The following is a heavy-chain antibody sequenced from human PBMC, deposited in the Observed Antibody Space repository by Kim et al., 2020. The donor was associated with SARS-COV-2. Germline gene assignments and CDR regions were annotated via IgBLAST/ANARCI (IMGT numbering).Heavy chain of an antibody. CDR1: GGSFSGYY. V-gene: IGHV4-34*01. D-gene: IGHD3-10*01. CDR3: ARAFGNLRYYYGSGSYNWFDP. CDR2: INHSGST. J-gene: IGHJ5*02. Sequence: SQTLSLTCAVYGGSFSGYYWSWIRQPPGKGLEWIGEINHSGSTNYNPSLKSRVTISVDTSKNQFSLKLSSVTAADTAVYYCARAFGNLRYYYGSGSYNWFDPWGQGTLVTVSS.